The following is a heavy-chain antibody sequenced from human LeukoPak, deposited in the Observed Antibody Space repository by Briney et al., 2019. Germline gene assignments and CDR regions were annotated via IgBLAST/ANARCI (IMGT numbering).Heavy chain of an antibody. V-gene: IGHV3-11*01. J-gene: IGHJ4*02. Sequence: LSLTCTVSGGSISSYYWSWIRQAPGKGLAWIAYISSRSRTTHYADSVKGRFTISRDNAKSSLFLQMDSLRAEDTAVYYCARHSQQLVFSPFDYWGQGSVVTVSS. CDR2: ISSRSRTT. CDR3: ARHSQQLVFSPFDY. D-gene: IGHD6-6*01. CDR1: GGSISSYY.